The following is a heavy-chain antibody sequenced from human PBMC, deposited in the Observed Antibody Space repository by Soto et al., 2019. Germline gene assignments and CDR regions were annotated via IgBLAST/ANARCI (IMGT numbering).Heavy chain of an antibody. J-gene: IGHJ5*02. V-gene: IGHV4-34*01. D-gene: IGHD2-15*01. CDR2: ISHSGST. CDR3: ARDSVYGGSGYNWFGP. CDR1: GGSFSGYY. Sequence: SETLSLTCAVYGGSFSGYYWSWIRQPPGKGLEWIGEISHSGSTNYNPSLKSRVTISVDSSKSQFSLKVSSVTAADTAVYYCARDSVYGGSGYNWFGPWGQGTLVTVSS.